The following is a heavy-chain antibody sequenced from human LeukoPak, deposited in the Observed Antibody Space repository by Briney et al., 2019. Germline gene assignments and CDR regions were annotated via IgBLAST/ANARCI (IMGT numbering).Heavy chain of an antibody. CDR3: ARGVLGYYYYYMDL. Sequence: ASVGVSCKASRSMFKTYDVIWVRRASGQGLEWMGWMNPKSGDTVCAATFQARVTMTRYISVNTAYMELSNLKSEDTAIYYCARGVLGYYYYYMDLWGEGTTVTVSS. CDR1: RSMFKTYD. J-gene: IGHJ6*03. V-gene: IGHV1-8*01. CDR2: MNPKSGDT. D-gene: IGHD2-8*02.